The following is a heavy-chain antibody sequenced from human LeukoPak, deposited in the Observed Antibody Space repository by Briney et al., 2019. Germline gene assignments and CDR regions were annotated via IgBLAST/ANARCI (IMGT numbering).Heavy chain of an antibody. CDR3: ARSRPTHQYYYYYYGMDV. CDR2: IYYSGST. Sequence: RASQTLSLTCTVSGGSISSGGYYWSWIRQHPGKGLEWIGYIYYSGSTYYNPSLKSRVTISVDTSKNQFSLKLSSVTAADTAVYYCARSRPTHQYYYYYYGMDVWGQGTTVTVSS. CDR1: GGSISSGGYY. V-gene: IGHV4-31*03. J-gene: IGHJ6*02.